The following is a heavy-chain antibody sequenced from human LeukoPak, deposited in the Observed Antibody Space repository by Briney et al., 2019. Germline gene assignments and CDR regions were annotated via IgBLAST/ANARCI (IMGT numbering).Heavy chain of an antibody. CDR1: GGSISTSHY. V-gene: IGHV4-39*01. CDR2: ISHSGST. D-gene: IGHD2-2*01. J-gene: IGHJ4*02. Sequence: SETLSLTCTISGGSISTSHYWGWIRQAPGKGLEWIGSISHSGSTYYNPSLKSRISISVDTSKNQFSLQLSSVTTADTAVYYCARQSCSSTSCYFSFGGAYEYWGQGTLVTVSS. CDR3: ARQSCSSTSCYFSFGGAYEY.